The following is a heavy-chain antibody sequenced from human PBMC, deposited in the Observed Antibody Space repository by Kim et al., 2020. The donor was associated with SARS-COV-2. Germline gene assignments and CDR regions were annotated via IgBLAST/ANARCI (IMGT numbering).Heavy chain of an antibody. CDR3: ARGHVSVTMILVVTGWYNWFDP. Sequence: SETLSLTCAVYGGSFSGYYWSWIRQPPGKGLEWIGEIDHSGSTNYNPSLKSRVTISIDTSKNQFSLKLNSVIAADTAVYFCARGHVSVTMILVVTGWYNWFDPWGQGTLVTVSS. CDR1: GGSFSGYY. J-gene: IGHJ5*02. D-gene: IGHD3-22*01. V-gene: IGHV4-34*01. CDR2: IDHSGST.